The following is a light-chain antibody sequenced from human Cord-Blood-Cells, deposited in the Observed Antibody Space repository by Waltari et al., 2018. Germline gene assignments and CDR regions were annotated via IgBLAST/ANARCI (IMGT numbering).Light chain of an antibody. V-gene: IGLV3-19*01. Sequence: SSELTQDPAVSVALGQTVRITCQGDSLRSYYASWYQQKPGQAPVRVIYGKNNRPSGIPDRLSGSSAGNTASLTIAGAQAEDEADYYCNSRDSSGNHVVFGGWTKLTVL. CDR1: SLRSYY. CDR2: GKN. J-gene: IGLJ2*01. CDR3: NSRDSSGNHVV.